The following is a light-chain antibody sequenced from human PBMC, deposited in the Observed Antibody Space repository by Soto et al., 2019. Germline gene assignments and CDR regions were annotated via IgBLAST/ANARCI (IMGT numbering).Light chain of an antibody. CDR1: QSVSNY. V-gene: IGKV3-11*01. CDR3: QQRSNWPPLT. J-gene: IGKJ4*01. CDR2: DTS. Sequence: EIVLTQSPATLSLSPGERATLSCRASQSVSNYLAWYQQKPGQAPRLLIYDTSNRATGIPGRFSGSGSGTDFTLTISSLEHEDFALYYCQQRSNWPPLTFGGGTKVEIK.